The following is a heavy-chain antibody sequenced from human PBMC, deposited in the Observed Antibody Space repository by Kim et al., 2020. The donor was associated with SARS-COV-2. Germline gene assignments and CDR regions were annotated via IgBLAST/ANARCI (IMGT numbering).Heavy chain of an antibody. CDR3: ARIVSTSSGLRF. CDR1: GYTLTSYA. D-gene: IGHD3-22*01. V-gene: IGHV1-3*01. CDR2: INGANDTT. J-gene: IGHJ4*02. Sequence: ASVKVSCKASGYTLTSYAMHWVRQAPGQRFEWMGWINGANDTTKYSEKLQGRLTITKDTSANTAYMNLYSLRSEDTAVYYCARIVSTSSGLRFWGQGTLVPV.